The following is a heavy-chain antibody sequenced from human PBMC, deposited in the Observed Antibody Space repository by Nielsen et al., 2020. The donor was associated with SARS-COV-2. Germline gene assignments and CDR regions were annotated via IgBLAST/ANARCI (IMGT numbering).Heavy chain of an antibody. CDR2: IKSISDGETT. CDR3: ATAQRAGYYYYYMDV. J-gene: IGHJ6*03. V-gene: IGHV3-15*01. Sequence: WIRQPPGKGLEWVGRIKSISDGETTDYAAPVKGRFTISRDESRNMVFLQMNSLKMEDTAVYYCATAQRAGYYYYYMDVWGIGTTVTVSS. D-gene: IGHD1-14*01.